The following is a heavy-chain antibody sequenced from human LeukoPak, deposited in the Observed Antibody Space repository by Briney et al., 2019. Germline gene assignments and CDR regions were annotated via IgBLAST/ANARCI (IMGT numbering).Heavy chain of an antibody. CDR2: IYYTANTGTT. V-gene: IGHV4-39*07. D-gene: IGHD2-2*01. J-gene: IGHJ4*02. Sequence: PSETLSLTCSVSGVSIRSSGDYWGWIRPSPGKGLEWVGSIYYTANTGTTSYNPSLRSRVTISVDTSKNQFSLKVTSVTAADTAIYYCARGLPNRSVVVVPAAFDYWGQGTRVTVSS. CDR3: ARGLPNRSVVVVPAAFDY. CDR1: GVSIRSSGDY.